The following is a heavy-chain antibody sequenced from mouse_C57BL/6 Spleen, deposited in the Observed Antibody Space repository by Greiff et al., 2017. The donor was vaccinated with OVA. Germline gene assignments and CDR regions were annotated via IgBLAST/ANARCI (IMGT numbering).Heavy chain of an antibody. CDR3: ARRRSTYYYAMDY. CDR1: GYTFTSYW. J-gene: IGHJ4*01. V-gene: IGHV1-50*01. Sequence: QVQLQQPGAELVKPGASVKLSCKASGYTFTSYWMQWVKQRPGQGLEWIGEIDPSDSYTNYNQKFKGKATLTVDTSSSTAYMQLSSLTSEDSAVYYCARRRSTYYYAMDYWGQGTSVTVSS. CDR2: IDPSDSYT. D-gene: IGHD5-1*01.